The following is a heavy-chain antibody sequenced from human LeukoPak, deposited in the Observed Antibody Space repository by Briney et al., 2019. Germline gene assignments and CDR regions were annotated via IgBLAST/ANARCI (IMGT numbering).Heavy chain of an antibody. CDR1: GFTFSSYG. J-gene: IGHJ3*02. D-gene: IGHD3-3*01. CDR3: AKDYDFWSGFLLGAFDI. V-gene: IGHV3-30*02. CDR2: IRYDGSNK. Sequence: PGGSLRLSCAASGFTFSSYGMHWVRQAPGKGLEWGAFIRYDGSNKYYADSVKGRFTISRDNSKNTLYLQMNSLRAEDTAVYYCAKDYDFWSGFLLGAFDIWGQGTMVTVSS.